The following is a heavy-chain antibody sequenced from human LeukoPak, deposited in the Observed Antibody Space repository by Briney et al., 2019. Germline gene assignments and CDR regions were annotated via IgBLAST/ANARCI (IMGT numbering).Heavy chain of an antibody. D-gene: IGHD3-10*01. V-gene: IGHV4-4*02. J-gene: IGHJ3*01. CDR1: GDSITSRNW. CDR2: IFHTGST. CDR3: ARGMWFDTLFSAFDV. Sequence: PSATLSLTCSVSGDSITSRNWWTWVRQTPEKGLEWIGEIFHTGSTNYNPSVEGRVTISIDKSKNQFFLMLTSVTAADTALYYCARGMWFDTLFSAFDVWGQGTMVSVSS.